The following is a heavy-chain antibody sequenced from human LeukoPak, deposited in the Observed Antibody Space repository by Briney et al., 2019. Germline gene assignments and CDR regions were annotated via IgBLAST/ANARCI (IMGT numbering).Heavy chain of an antibody. CDR2: IYHSGST. Sequence: PSETLSLTCTVSGYSISNVYYWGWIRQPPGKGLEWIGSIYHSGSTYYNPSLKSRVTISVDTSKNQFSLKLSSVTAADTAVYYCARHKHRSYGSGIDWFDPWGQGTLVTVSS. CDR3: ARHKHRSYGSGIDWFDP. D-gene: IGHD3-10*01. CDR1: GYSISNVYY. V-gene: IGHV4-38-2*02. J-gene: IGHJ5*02.